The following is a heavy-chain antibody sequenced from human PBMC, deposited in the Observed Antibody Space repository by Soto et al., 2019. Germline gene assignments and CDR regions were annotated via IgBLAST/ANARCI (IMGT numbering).Heavy chain of an antibody. CDR1: GGSISSGDYY. CDR3: ARYTHCSGGSCYSSGLWFDP. D-gene: IGHD2-15*01. Sequence: SETLSLTCTVSGGSISSGDYYWSWIRQPPGKGLEWIGYIYYSGSTYYNPSLKSRVTISVDTSKNQFSLKLSSVTAADTAVYYCARYTHCSGGSCYSSGLWFDPWGQGTLVTVSS. CDR2: IYYSGST. V-gene: IGHV4-30-4*01. J-gene: IGHJ5*02.